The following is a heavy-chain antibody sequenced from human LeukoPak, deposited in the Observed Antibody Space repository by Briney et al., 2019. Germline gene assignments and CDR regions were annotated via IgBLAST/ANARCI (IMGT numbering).Heavy chain of an antibody. V-gene: IGHV4-4*02. CDR3: ASGRYSYGHFDY. CDR1: GRSLSISNW. CDR2: IYHSGST. D-gene: IGHD5-18*01. Sequence: SRTLSLTCAVSGRSLSISNWWSWVRQPPGKGLEVIGEIYHSGSTNYKPSLKSRVTISVDKSTNQFSLKLSCVTAADTAVYYCASGRYSYGHFDYWGQGTLVTVSS. J-gene: IGHJ4*02.